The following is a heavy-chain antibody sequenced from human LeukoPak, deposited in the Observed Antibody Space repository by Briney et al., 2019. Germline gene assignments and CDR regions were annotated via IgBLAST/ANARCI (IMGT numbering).Heavy chain of an antibody. CDR3: AHRQRGVASDI. D-gene: IGHD2-15*01. V-gene: IGHV2-5*01. CDR1: GFSFSSGGVG. Sequence: SGPTLVKPRQTLRLTCTFSGFSFSSGGVGVGWIRQPPGKALEWLGVIYENDEKLYSSSLQNRLTITKDTSRNQVVLTMANMDPVDTATYYCAHRQRGVASDIWGQGTMVTVSS. CDR2: IYENDEK. J-gene: IGHJ3*02.